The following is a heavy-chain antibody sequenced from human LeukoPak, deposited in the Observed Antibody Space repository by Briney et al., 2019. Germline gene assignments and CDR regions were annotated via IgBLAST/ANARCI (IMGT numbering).Heavy chain of an antibody. J-gene: IGHJ6*03. CDR1: GFTFSSYW. CDR2: IKEDGGEK. Sequence: GGSLRLSCATSGFTFSSYWMCWVREALGEGLEWVANIKEDGGEKYYVESVKGRFTISRDTAKNSLYLRMNRLRAEDTGVYYCASESYYYYYMDVWGKGLTVTVS. V-gene: IGHV3-7*01. CDR3: ASESYYYYYMDV.